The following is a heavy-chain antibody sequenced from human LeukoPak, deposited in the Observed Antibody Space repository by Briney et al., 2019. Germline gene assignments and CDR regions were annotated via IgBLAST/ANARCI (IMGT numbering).Heavy chain of an antibody. CDR2: VSGNGDTI. V-gene: IGHV3-48*03. CDR3: VSACGGLLDY. D-gene: IGHD3-16*01. J-gene: IGHJ4*02. CDR1: GFTFSSYE. Sequence: GGSLRLSCAASGFTFSSYEMNWVRQAPGKGLEWVSYVSGNGDTIYYAESVRGRLTISRDNGKNSLYLQMNSLRAEDTAVYYCVSACGGLLDYWGQGTLVTVSS.